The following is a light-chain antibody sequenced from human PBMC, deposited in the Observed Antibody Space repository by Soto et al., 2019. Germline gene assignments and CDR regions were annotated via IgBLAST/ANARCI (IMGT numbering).Light chain of an antibody. CDR1: SSDVGGYNY. Sequence: QSVLTQPPSESGSPGQSVTISCTGTSSDVGGYNYVSWYQQHPGKAPKLMIYEVSKRPSGVPDRFSGSKSGNTASLTVSGLQAEDEADYYCSSYAGSNNLVFGGGTKVTVL. V-gene: IGLV2-8*01. J-gene: IGLJ2*01. CDR2: EVS. CDR3: SSYAGSNNLV.